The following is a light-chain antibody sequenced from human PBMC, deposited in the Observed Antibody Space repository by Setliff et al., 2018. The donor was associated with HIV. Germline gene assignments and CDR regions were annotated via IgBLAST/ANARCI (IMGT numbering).Light chain of an antibody. Sequence: QSVLAQPRSVSGSPGQSVTISCTGTSSDVGGYNYVSWYQQHPGKAPKLMIYDVTKWPSGVPDRFSGSKSGNTASLTISGLQAEDEADYYCCSYAGTYTLFGGGTK. CDR1: SSDVGGYNY. V-gene: IGLV2-11*01. J-gene: IGLJ2*01. CDR3: CSYAGTYTL. CDR2: DVT.